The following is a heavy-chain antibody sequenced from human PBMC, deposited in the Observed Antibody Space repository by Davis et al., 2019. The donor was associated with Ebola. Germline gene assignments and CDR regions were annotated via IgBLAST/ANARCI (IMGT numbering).Heavy chain of an antibody. CDR2: TYYRSKWYN. J-gene: IGHJ4*02. CDR3: ARDHLGAGPPLDY. Sequence: HSQTLSLTCAISGDSVSSNTAAWNWIRQSPSRGLEWLGRTYYRSKWYNDYATSVRGRITFNTDTSNNQFSLQLTSVTPEDSAVYYCARDHLGAGPPLDYWGQGTLVTVSS. V-gene: IGHV6-1*01. D-gene: IGHD1-26*01. CDR1: GDSVSSNTAA.